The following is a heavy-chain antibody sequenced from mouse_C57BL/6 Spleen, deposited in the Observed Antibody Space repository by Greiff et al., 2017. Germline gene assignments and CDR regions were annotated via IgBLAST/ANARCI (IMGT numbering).Heavy chain of an antibody. CDR2: IKPGSGGT. J-gene: IGHJ4*01. CDR3: ARGLRDAMDY. Sequence: QVQLQQSGAELVRPGTSVKVSCKASGYAFTNYLIEWVKQRPGQGLEWSGVIKPGSGGTNYNEKFKGKATLTADKSSSTAYMQLSSLTSEDSAVDFCARGLRDAMDYWGQGTSVTVSS. CDR1: GYAFTNYL. D-gene: IGHD3-1*01. V-gene: IGHV1-54*01.